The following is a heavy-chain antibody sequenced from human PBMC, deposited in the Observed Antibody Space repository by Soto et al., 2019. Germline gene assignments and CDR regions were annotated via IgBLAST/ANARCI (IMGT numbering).Heavy chain of an antibody. CDR2: ISDSGST. J-gene: IGHJ4*02. Sequence: EVQLLESGGGLVLPGGELRLSCTASGFTFSTYAMSWVRQAPGKGLEWVSTISDSGSTYYADSVKGRFTISRDNSKNTLYLEMNSLRAEDAAVYYCAKDKGGRYCSRTSCLYSFDYWGQGTLVTVSS. CDR3: AKDKGGRYCSRTSCLYSFDY. CDR1: GFTFSTYA. D-gene: IGHD2-2*01. V-gene: IGHV3-23*01.